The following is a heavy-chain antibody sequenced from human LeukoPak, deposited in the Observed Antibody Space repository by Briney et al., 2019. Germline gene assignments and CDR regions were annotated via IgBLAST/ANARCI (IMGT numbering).Heavy chain of an antibody. Sequence: SETLPLTCTVSAGSITTYYWSWIRQPPGKGLEWIGYVYYTGSTSYNPSLKSRVTISIDTSKNQFSLRLSSVTAADTAVYYCARHIVATDPLEYWGQGTLVTVSS. CDR3: ARHIVATDPLEY. CDR2: VYYTGST. CDR1: AGSITTYY. D-gene: IGHD5-12*01. J-gene: IGHJ4*02. V-gene: IGHV4-59*08.